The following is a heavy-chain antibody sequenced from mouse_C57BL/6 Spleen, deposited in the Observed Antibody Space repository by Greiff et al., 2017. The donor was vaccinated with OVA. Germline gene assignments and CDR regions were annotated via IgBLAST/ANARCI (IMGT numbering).Heavy chain of an antibody. Sequence: VQLQQPGAELVRPGSSVKLSCKASGYTFPSYWMHWVKQRPIQGLEWIGNIDPSDRETHYNQKFKDKATLTVDKSSSTAYMQLSSLTSEDSAVYYCARDYGNYYAMDYWGQGTSVTVSS. CDR3: ARDYGNYYAMDY. V-gene: IGHV1-52*01. CDR2: IDPSDRET. D-gene: IGHD2-1*01. CDR1: GYTFPSYW. J-gene: IGHJ4*01.